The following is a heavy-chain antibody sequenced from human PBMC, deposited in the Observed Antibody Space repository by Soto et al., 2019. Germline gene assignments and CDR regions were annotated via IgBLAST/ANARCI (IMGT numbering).Heavy chain of an antibody. D-gene: IGHD3-10*01. V-gene: IGHV1-69*02. CDR2: IIPILGIA. J-gene: IGHJ4*02. CDR3: ARVLYGSGSYIVD. CDR1: GGTFSSYT. Sequence: QVQLVQSGAEVKKPGSSVKVSCKASGGTFSSYTISWVRQAPGQGLEWMGRIIPILGIANYAQKFQGRVTITADKSTSTAYMELSSLRSEDTAVYYCARVLYGSGSYIVDWGQGTLVTVSS.